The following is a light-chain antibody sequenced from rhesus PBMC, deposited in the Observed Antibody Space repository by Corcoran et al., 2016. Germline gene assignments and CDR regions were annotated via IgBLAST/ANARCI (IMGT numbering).Light chain of an antibody. Sequence: QPDLTQPPSMSGSPGPSVTISCTGTSSDIGSYSYVSWYQHHPGTAPKLLIFEVNKRPSGVSDRFSGSKSCNTASLTISGLQPEDEADYFCSSYSAPYSYIFGFATRLSVL. CDR2: EVN. V-gene: IGLV2-32*01. CDR1: SSDIGSYSY. CDR3: SSYSAPYSYI. J-gene: IGLJ1*01.